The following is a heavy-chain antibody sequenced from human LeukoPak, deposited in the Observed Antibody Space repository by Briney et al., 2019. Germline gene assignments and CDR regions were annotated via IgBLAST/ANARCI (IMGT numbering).Heavy chain of an antibody. Sequence: SETLSLTCTVSGGSIRSSGYYWGWIRQPPGKGLEWIGSIYYSGSTYYNPPLKSRVTISVDTSKNQFSLKLSSVTAADTAVYYCARHLDGYNYYYYYYMDVWGKGTTVTVSS. J-gene: IGHJ6*03. CDR1: GGSIRSSGYY. CDR2: IYYSGST. CDR3: ARHLDGYNYYYYYYMDV. V-gene: IGHV4-39*01. D-gene: IGHD5-24*01.